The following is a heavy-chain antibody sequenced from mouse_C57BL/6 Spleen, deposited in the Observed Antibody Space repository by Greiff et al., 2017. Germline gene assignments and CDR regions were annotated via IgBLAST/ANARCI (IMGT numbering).Heavy chain of an antibody. CDR3: ASSDYYGSSYQFAY. CDR1: GFSLTSYG. D-gene: IGHD1-1*01. CDR2: IWSGGST. V-gene: IGHV2-2*01. J-gene: IGHJ3*01. Sequence: VQLQESGPGLVQPSQSLSITCTVSGFSLTSYGVHWVRQSPGKGLEWLGVIWSGGSTDYNAAFISRLSFSKDNSKSQVFFKMNSLQADDTAIYYCASSDYYGSSYQFAYWGQGTLVTVSA.